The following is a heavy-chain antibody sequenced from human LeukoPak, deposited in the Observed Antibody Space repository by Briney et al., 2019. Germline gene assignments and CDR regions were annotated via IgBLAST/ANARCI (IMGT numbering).Heavy chain of an antibody. V-gene: IGHV3-66*02. CDR2: IYSGGST. J-gene: IGHJ3*02. CDR1: GFSVSSNY. CDR3: ATHSGYDWGAFGI. Sequence: PGGSLRLSCAGSGFSVSSNYMNWARQAPGKGLEWVSVIYSGGSTYYADSVKGRFTISRDNSKNTLYLQMNSLRAEDTALYYCATHSGYDWGAFGIWGQGTMVTVSS. D-gene: IGHD5-12*01.